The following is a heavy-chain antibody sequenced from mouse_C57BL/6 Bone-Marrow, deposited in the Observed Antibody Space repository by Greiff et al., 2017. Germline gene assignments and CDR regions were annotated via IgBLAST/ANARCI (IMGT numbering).Heavy chain of an antibody. CDR2: ISGGGGNT. V-gene: IGHV5-9*01. J-gene: IGHJ3*01. D-gene: IGHD2-1*01. Sequence: DVMLVESGGGLVKPGGSLKLSCAASGFTFSSYTMSWVRQTPEKRLEWVATISGGGGNTYYPDSVKGRFTISRDNAKNTLYLQMSSLRSEDTALYYCARRHGNYVWFAYWGQGTLVTVSA. CDR1: GFTFSSYT. CDR3: ARRHGNYVWFAY.